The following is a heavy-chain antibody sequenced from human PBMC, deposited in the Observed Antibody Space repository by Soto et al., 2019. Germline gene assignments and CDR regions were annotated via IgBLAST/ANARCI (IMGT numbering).Heavy chain of an antibody. CDR1: GGAFRNHA. J-gene: IGHJ6*02. Sequence: SVKVSCKASGGAFRNHAISWVRQAPGQGLEWMGGIIPIFGTPTYAQKFQGRVTLTADNSISTAYLQWSSLKASDTAMYYCARHEQFYYYYYGMDVWGQGTAVTVSS. V-gene: IGHV1-69*06. D-gene: IGHD4-4*01. CDR3: ARHEQFYYYYYGMDV. CDR2: IIPIFGTP.